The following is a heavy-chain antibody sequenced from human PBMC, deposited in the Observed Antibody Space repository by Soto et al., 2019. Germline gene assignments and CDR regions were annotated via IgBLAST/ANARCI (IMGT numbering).Heavy chain of an antibody. J-gene: IGHJ6*02. CDR3: ATRIVGRNYYYGMDV. Sequence: VAVILYDGSNKYYADSVKGRFTISRDNSKNTLYLQMNSLRAEDTAVYYCATRIVGRNYYYGMDVWGQGTTVTVSS. D-gene: IGHD3-22*01. V-gene: IGHV3-30*03. CDR2: ILYDGSNK.